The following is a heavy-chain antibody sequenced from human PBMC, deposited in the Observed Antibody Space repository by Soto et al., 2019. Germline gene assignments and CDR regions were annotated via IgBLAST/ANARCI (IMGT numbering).Heavy chain of an antibody. CDR1: GGFLSESY. CDR2: INHVGGT. CDR3: VRIRYQLPSSVLWLDP. V-gene: IGHV4-34*01. Sequence: PSETLSLTCAVYGGFLSESYWTWMRQPPGKGLEWIGEINHVGGTNYNPSLKSRVTMSVDTSQSQFSLRLISVTAAGTAMYFCVRIRYQLPSSVLWLDPWGQGTPVTVSS. J-gene: IGHJ5*02. D-gene: IGHD3-16*01.